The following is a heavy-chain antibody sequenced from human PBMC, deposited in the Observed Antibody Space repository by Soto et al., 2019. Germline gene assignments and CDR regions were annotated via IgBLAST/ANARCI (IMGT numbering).Heavy chain of an antibody. CDR2: IYYSGST. CDR3: ARSTYSSGWYHYYFDY. V-gene: IGHV4-59*01. CDR1: GGSISSYY. J-gene: IGHJ4*02. Sequence: SETLSLTCTVSGGSISSYYWSWIRQPPGKGLEWIGYIYYSGSTNYNPSLKSRVTISVDTSKNQFSLKLSSVTAADTAVYYCARSTYSSGWYHYYFDYWGQGTLVTVSS. D-gene: IGHD6-19*01.